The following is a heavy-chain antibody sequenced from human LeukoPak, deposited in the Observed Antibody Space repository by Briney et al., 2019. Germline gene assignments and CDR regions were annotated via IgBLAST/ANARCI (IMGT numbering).Heavy chain of an antibody. CDR1: GGTFSSYA. D-gene: IGHD5-12*01. V-gene: IGHV1-69*13. CDR3: ARTGSIVATTPVAYYGMDV. J-gene: IGHJ6*02. Sequence: SVKVSCKASGGTFSSYAISWVRQAPGQGLEWMGGIIPIFGTANYAQMFQGRVTITADESTSTAYMELSSLRSEDTAVYYCARTGSIVATTPVAYYGMDVWGQGTTVTVSS. CDR2: IIPIFGTA.